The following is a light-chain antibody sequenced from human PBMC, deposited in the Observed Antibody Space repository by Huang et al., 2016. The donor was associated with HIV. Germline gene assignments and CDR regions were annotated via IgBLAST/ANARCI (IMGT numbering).Light chain of an antibody. CDR3: HQYNNWLLS. CDR2: GSS. Sequence: EIVMTQSPATLSVSPGQRVTLSCRANRSVSTNLAWYQQRPGPAPRLLINGSSTRAPGSPARFSGSGSGTDFSLTISSLQSEDFALYYCHQYNNWLLSFGGGTRV. V-gene: IGKV3-15*01. CDR1: RSVSTN. J-gene: IGKJ4*01.